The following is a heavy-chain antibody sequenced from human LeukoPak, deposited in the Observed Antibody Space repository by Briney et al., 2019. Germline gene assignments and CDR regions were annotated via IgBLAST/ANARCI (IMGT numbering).Heavy chain of an antibody. CDR3: ARLLDYDSSGYPDTFDI. D-gene: IGHD3-22*01. J-gene: IGHJ3*02. CDR1: GGSISPNY. Sequence: SETLSLTCTVSGGSISPNYWSWIRQPPGKGLEWIGYIYYTGGTNFNPSLKSRLTISIDTSKSLFSLKLTSLTAADTALYYCARLLDYDSSGYPDTFDIWGQGTMVTVSS. V-gene: IGHV4-59*01. CDR2: IYYTGGT.